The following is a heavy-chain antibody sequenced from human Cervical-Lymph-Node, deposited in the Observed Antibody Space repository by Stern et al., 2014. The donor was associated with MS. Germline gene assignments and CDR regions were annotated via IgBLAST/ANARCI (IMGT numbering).Heavy chain of an antibody. Sequence: QVTLKESGPTLVKPTQTLTLNCTFSGFSLNTNGVGVGWVRQPPGKALEWLALIYWNGDERYSAPLKSRLTITKDASRNQVVLTMTNMDPADTATYYCYMDPMYWGQGTLVTVSS. V-gene: IGHV2-5*01. CDR1: GFSLNTNGVG. CDR3: YMDPMY. D-gene: IGHD2-2*03. CDR2: IYWNGDE. J-gene: IGHJ4*02.